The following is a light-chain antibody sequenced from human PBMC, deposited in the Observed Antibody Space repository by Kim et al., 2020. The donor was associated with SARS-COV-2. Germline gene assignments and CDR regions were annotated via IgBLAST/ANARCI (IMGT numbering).Light chain of an antibody. CDR1: RSNIGNNP. V-gene: IGLV1-51*01. CDR3: ATWDSSLSVGV. J-gene: IGLJ3*02. Sequence: QSVLTQPPSVSAAPGHKVTISCSGSRSNIGNNPVSWYQQFPGTAPRLITYDKDKRPSGIPDRFSSSKSGTSATLGITGLRTGDEADYYCATWDSSLSVGVFGGGTKVTVL. CDR2: DKD.